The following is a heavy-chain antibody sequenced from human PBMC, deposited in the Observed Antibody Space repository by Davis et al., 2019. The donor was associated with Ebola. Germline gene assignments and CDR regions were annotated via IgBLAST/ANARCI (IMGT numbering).Heavy chain of an antibody. CDR1: GFSFSSYA. Sequence: GGSLRLSCAASGFSFSSYAMSWVRQAPGKGLNWVSTISGSGSSTYYADSVKGRFTISRDNSKNTLYLQMNSLRAEDTAVYYCAKGQFGRGQYYYGMDVWGQGTTVTVSS. J-gene: IGHJ6*02. CDR3: AKGQFGRGQYYYGMDV. CDR2: ISGSGSST. D-gene: IGHD3-10*01. V-gene: IGHV3-23*01.